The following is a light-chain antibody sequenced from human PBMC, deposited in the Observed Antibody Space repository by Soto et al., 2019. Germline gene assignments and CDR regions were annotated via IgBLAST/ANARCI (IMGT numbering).Light chain of an antibody. V-gene: IGKV3-15*01. J-gene: IGKJ3*01. Sequence: ETVMTQSPATLSVSPGERPTLSCRASQSVSSNLAWYQQKPGQAPRLLIYDASTRATGIPARFSGSGSRTEFTLTISSLRSEDFAVYYCQQYNTWPLTFGPGTKVDIK. CDR2: DAS. CDR1: QSVSSN. CDR3: QQYNTWPLT.